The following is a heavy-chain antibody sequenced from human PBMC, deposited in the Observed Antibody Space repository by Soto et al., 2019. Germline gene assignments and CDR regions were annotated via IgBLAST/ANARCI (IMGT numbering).Heavy chain of an antibody. CDR1: GFTFSVYA. J-gene: IGHJ4*02. D-gene: IGHD3-10*01. CDR3: AKALYGGFTY. V-gene: IGHV3-23*01. Sequence: EVRLLESGGGLVQPGGSLRLSCAASGFTFSVYAMSWVRQAPGKGLEWVSGISGRGDSTHYADSVKGRFTVSRDNSKSTLHLQTTSRRAENTAIYYCAKALYGGFTYWGQGTLVTVSS. CDR2: ISGRGDST.